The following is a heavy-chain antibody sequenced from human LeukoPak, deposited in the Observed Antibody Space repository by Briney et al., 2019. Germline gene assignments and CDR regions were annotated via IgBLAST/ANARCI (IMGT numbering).Heavy chain of an antibody. Sequence: ASVKVSCKASGYTFTSYGISWVRQAPGQGREWMGGISAYNGNTNYAQKLQGRVTMTTDTSTSTAYMELRSLRSDDPAVYYCARESIAAAEFDPWGQGTLVTVSS. CDR3: ARESIAAAEFDP. V-gene: IGHV1-18*01. CDR1: GYTFTSYG. CDR2: ISAYNGNT. D-gene: IGHD6-13*01. J-gene: IGHJ5*02.